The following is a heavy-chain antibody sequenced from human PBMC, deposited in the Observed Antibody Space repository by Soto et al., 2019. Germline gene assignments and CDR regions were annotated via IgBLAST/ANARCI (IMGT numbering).Heavy chain of an antibody. J-gene: IGHJ4*01. V-gene: IGHV4-39*01. Sequence: PSETLSLTCTVSSGSISVTNVFWGWVRQPPGKGLEWIGNIDYSGTAYFSPSLATRVTFQVDTSKNQFYLTLYSVTAADTAVYYCASIRGRHLDYWGQGIMVTVYS. CDR1: SGSISVTNVF. CDR2: IDYSGTA. CDR3: ASIRGRHLDY.